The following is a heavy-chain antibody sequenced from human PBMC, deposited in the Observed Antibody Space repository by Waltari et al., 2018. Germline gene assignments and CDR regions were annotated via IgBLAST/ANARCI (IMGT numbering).Heavy chain of an antibody. D-gene: IGHD2-15*01. CDR3: ATCSGGSCYYDY. Sequence: QVQLVQSGAEVTKPGSSVKVSCKASGGTFSSYTLSWVRQAPGQGLEGMGRIIPILGIANYAQKFQGRVTITADKSTSTAYMELSSLRSEDTAVYYCATCSGGSCYYDYWGQGTLVTVSS. J-gene: IGHJ4*02. CDR2: IIPILGIA. V-gene: IGHV1-69*02. CDR1: GGTFSSYT.